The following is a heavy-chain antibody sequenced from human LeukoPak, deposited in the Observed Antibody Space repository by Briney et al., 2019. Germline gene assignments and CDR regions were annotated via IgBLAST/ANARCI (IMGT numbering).Heavy chain of an antibody. CDR2: INHSGSP. J-gene: IGHJ6*02. V-gene: IGHV4-34*01. CDR1: GGSFSGYY. CDR3: ARGRIPSIYYGMDV. Sequence: PSETLSLTCAVYGGSFSGYYWIWIRQPPGKGLEWIGEINHSGSPNYNPSLKSRITISVDTSKNQFSLKLSSVTAADTAVYYCARGRIPSIYYGMDVWGQGTTVTVSS. D-gene: IGHD2/OR15-2a*01.